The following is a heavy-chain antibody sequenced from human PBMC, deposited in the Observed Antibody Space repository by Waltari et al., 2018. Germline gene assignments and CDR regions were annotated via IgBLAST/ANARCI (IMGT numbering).Heavy chain of an antibody. Sequence: QVQLVQSGAEVKKPGASVTVSCKASGYTFTGYYMHWVRQAPGQGLEWMGRINPNSGGTNDAQKLQGRVTMTRDTSISTAYMELSRLRSDDTAVYYCASYGSGSYLDYYGMDVWGQGTTVTVSS. CDR2: INPNSGGT. CDR3: ASYGSGSYLDYYGMDV. V-gene: IGHV1-2*06. CDR1: GYTFTGYY. D-gene: IGHD3-10*01. J-gene: IGHJ6*02.